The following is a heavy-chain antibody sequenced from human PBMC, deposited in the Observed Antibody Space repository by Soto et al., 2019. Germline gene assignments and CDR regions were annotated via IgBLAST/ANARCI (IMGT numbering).Heavy chain of an antibody. CDR1: GFTFSNAW. V-gene: IGHV3-15*07. CDR3: TTSLTSSGWLSDAFDI. D-gene: IGHD6-19*01. J-gene: IGHJ3*02. CDR2: IKSKTDGGTT. Sequence: GGSLRLSCAASGFTFSNAWMNWVRQAPGKGLEWVGRIKSKTDGGTTDYAAPVKGRFTISRDDSKNTQYLQMNSLKTEDTAVYYCTTSLTSSGWLSDAFDIWGQGTMVTVSS.